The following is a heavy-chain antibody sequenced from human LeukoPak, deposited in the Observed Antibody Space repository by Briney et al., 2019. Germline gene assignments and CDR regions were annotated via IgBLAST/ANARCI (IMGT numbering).Heavy chain of an antibody. CDR1: KFAFSSYA. J-gene: IGHJ4*02. CDR2: ISGSGGST. Sequence: GGSLRLSCAASKFAFSSYAMSWVRQAPGKGLEWVSAISGSGGSTYYADSVKGRFTISRDNSKNTLYLQMNSLRAEDTAVYYCASNDFWSGYAHYLDYWGQGTLVTVSS. V-gene: IGHV3-23*01. CDR3: ASNDFWSGYAHYLDY. D-gene: IGHD3-3*01.